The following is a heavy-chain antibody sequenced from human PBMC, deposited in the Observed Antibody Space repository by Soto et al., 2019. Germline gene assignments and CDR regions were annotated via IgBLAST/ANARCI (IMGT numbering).Heavy chain of an antibody. J-gene: IGHJ4*02. V-gene: IGHV4-31*03. CDR2: IYYSGST. CDR1: GGSISSGGYY. D-gene: IGHD3-10*01. CDR3: ASTLAGYFDY. Sequence: SETLSLTCTVSGGSISSGGYYWSWIRQHPGKGLEWIGYIYYSGSTYYNPSLKSRVTISVDTSKNQFSLKLSSVTVADTAVYYCASTLAGYFDYWGQGTLVTVSS.